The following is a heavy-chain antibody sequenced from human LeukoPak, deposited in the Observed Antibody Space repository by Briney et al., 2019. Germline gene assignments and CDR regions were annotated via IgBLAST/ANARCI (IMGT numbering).Heavy chain of an antibody. Sequence: PSETLSLTCVVYGGSFSGYYWSWIHQPPGKGLEWIGEINHSGSTNYNPSLKSRVTISVDTSKNQFSLKLSSVTAADTAVYYCARGRGTASHWGQGTLVTVSS. V-gene: IGHV4-34*01. D-gene: IGHD6-13*01. J-gene: IGHJ4*02. CDR3: ARGRGTASH. CDR1: GGSFSGYY. CDR2: INHSGST.